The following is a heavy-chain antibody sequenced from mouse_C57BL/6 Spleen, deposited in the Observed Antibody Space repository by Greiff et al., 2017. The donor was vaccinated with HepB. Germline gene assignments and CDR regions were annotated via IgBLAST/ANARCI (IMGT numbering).Heavy chain of an antibody. CDR2: INPYNGGT. J-gene: IGHJ2*01. V-gene: IGHV1-19*01. CDR1: GYTFTDYY. D-gene: IGHD4-1*01. CDR3: ARGANWAYFDY. Sequence: VQLKQSGPVLVKPGASVKMSCKASGYTFTDYYMNWVKQSHGKSLEWIGVINPYNGGTSYNQKFKGKATLTVDKSSSTAYMELNSLTSEDSAVYYCARGANWAYFDYWGQGTTLTVSS.